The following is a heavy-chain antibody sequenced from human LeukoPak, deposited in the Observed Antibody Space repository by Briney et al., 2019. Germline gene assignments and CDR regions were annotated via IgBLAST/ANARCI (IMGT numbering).Heavy chain of an antibody. J-gene: IGHJ2*01. CDR1: GYTFTSYY. Sequence: GASVKVSCKASGYTFTSYYMHWVRQAPGQGLEWMGIINPSGGSTSYAQKFQGRVTMTRDMSTSTVYMELSSLRSEDTAVYYCARDRGYDSSGYYWYFDLWGRGTLVTVSS. CDR3: ARDRGYDSSGYYWYFDL. D-gene: IGHD3-22*01. V-gene: IGHV1-46*01. CDR2: INPSGGST.